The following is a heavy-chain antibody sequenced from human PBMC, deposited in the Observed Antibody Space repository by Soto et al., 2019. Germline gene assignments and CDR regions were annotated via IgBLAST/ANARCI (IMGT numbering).Heavy chain of an antibody. J-gene: IGHJ4*02. V-gene: IGHV4-31*03. D-gene: IGHD6-19*01. CDR2: IYYSGST. CDR1: GGSISSGGYY. Sequence: QVQLQESGPGLVKPSQTLSLTCTVSGGSISSGGYYWSWIRQHPGKGLEWIGYIYYSGSTDYNPSLKSRVTRSVDTSKNQFSLKLSAVTAADTALYYCARDARDSSGWYLDYWGQGTLVTVSS. CDR3: ARDARDSSGWYLDY.